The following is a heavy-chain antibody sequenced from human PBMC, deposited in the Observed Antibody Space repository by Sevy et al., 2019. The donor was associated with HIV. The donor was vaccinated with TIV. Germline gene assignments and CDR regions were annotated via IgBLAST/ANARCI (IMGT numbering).Heavy chain of an antibody. CDR2: IGGSGGGT. CDR1: GFPFSSYA. Sequence: GGSLRLSCAASGFPFSSYAMSWVRQAPGKGLEWVSAIGGSGGGTYYADSVKGRFTISRDNSKNTLYLQMNSLRAEDTALYYCAKDSVAVVGHSFDIWGQGTMVTVSS. D-gene: IGHD6-19*01. V-gene: IGHV3-23*01. J-gene: IGHJ3*02. CDR3: AKDSVAVVGHSFDI.